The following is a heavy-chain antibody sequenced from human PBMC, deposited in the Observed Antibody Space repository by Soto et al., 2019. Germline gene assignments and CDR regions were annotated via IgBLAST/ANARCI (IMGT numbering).Heavy chain of an antibody. Sequence: PGGSLRLSCAASGFTFSSYAMSWVRQAPGKGLEWVSAISGSGGSTYYADSVKGRFTISRDNAKNSLYLQMNSLRAEDTAVYYCARSATRYSHNWFDPWGQGTLVTVSS. D-gene: IGHD6-13*01. CDR1: GFTFSSYA. CDR2: ISGSGGST. J-gene: IGHJ5*02. V-gene: IGHV3-23*01. CDR3: ARSATRYSHNWFDP.